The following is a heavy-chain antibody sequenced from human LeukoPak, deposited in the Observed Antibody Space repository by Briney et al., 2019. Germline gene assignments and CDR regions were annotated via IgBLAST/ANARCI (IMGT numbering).Heavy chain of an antibody. CDR2: ISGSGGRT. CDR3: VRVTGLSDYYDSSGYYYNAFDI. V-gene: IGHV3-23*01. J-gene: IGHJ3*02. CDR1: GFTFSSYA. Sequence: PGGSLRLSCAASGFTFSSYAMSWVRQAPGKGLEWVSAISGSGGRTAYADSVKGRFTISRDGSKSTLYLEMNSLRGEDTALYYCVRVTGLSDYYDSSGYYYNAFDIWGQGTMVAVSS. D-gene: IGHD3-22*01.